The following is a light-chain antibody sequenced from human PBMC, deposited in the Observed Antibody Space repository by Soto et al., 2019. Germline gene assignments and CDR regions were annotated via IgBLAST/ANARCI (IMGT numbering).Light chain of an antibody. Sequence: QSALTQPAYVSGSPGQSITISCTGTSSDVGGYNYVSWYQQHPGKAPKLMIYDVSNRPSGVSNRFSGYKSGNTASLTISGLQAEDDADYYCSSYTSSSTPLYVFGTGTKLTVL. CDR3: SSYTSSSTPLYV. V-gene: IGLV2-14*01. CDR1: SSDVGGYNY. J-gene: IGLJ1*01. CDR2: DVS.